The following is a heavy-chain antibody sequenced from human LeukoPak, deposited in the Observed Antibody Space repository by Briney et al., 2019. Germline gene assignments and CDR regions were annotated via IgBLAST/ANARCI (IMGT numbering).Heavy chain of an antibody. CDR3: ARGRGCSSMSCYPDY. Sequence: NWVRQAPGKGLEWVSSISSSSSYIYHADSVKGRFTISRDNAKSSLYLQMNSLGAEDTALYYCARGRGCSSMSCYPDYWGQGTLVTVSS. V-gene: IGHV3-21*01. J-gene: IGHJ4*02. D-gene: IGHD2-2*01. CDR2: ISSSSSYI.